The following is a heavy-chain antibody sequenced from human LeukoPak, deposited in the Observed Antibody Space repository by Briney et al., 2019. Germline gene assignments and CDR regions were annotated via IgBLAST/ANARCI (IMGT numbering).Heavy chain of an antibody. CDR2: IYPGDCAT. CDR1: GYSFTSYW. V-gene: IGHV5-51*01. J-gene: IGHJ3*02. D-gene: IGHD1-14*01. Sequence: GGSLKISCKGSGYSFTSYWIGWVRQRPGKGLEWMGIIYPGDCATRHSPSSQGQVTTSADKSISTAYLQGSSLKASDTAMYYCARTTLALDAFDIWGQGTMVTLPS. CDR3: ARTTLALDAFDI.